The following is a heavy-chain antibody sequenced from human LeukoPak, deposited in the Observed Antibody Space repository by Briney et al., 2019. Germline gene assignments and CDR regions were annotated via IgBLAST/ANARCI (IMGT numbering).Heavy chain of an antibody. Sequence: ASVKVSCKASGYTFTGYYMHWVRQAPGQGLEWMGWINPNSGGTNYAQKFQGRVTMTRDTSITTAYMELSRLRSDDTAVYYCARVVKSPGYSSSWYSYWGQGTLVTVSS. J-gene: IGHJ4*02. CDR3: ARVVKSPGYSSSWYSY. D-gene: IGHD6-13*01. CDR1: GYTFTGYY. V-gene: IGHV1-2*02. CDR2: INPNSGGT.